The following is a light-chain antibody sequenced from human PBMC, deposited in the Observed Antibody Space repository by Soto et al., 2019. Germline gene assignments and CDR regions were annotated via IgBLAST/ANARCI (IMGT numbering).Light chain of an antibody. Sequence: DIPMTQSPSTLSASVGDRVTITCRASQSISSWLAWYQQKPGTAPKLLIYKASTLQSGVPSRFSGSGSGTEFTLTISSMQPDDSATYYCQQYRDNWTFGQGTKVEIK. CDR2: KAS. J-gene: IGKJ1*01. CDR1: QSISSW. CDR3: QQYRDNWT. V-gene: IGKV1-5*03.